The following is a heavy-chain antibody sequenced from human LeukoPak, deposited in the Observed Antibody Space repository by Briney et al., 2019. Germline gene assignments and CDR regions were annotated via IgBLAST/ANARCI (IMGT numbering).Heavy chain of an antibody. CDR3: ARDSGSGYFDY. J-gene: IGHJ4*02. V-gene: IGHV4-30-4*01. CDR2: IYYSGST. CDR1: GGSISSGDYY. D-gene: IGHD1-26*01. Sequence: NPSQTLSLTCTVSGGSISSGDYYWSWIRQPPGKGLEWIGYIYYSGSTYYNPSLKSRVTKSVDTSKNQFSLKLSSVTAADTAVYYCARDSGSGYFDYWGQGTLVTVSS.